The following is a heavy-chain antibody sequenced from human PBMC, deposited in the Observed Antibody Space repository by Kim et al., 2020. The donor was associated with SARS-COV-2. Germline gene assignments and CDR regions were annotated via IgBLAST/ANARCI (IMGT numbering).Heavy chain of an antibody. V-gene: IGHV3-30*03. J-gene: IGHJ4*02. Sequence: GGSLRLSCAASGFTFSSYGMHWVRQAPGKGLEWVAVISYDGSNKYYADSVKGRFTISRDNSKNTMYLQMNSLRAEDTAVYYCARNWGSGDFDYWGQGTLGTVSS. D-gene: IGHD7-27*01. CDR3: ARNWGSGDFDY. CDR1: GFTFSSYG. CDR2: ISYDGSNK.